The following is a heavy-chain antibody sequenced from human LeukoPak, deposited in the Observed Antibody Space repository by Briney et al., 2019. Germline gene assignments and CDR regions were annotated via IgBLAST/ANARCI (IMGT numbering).Heavy chain of an antibody. V-gene: IGHV3-74*01. CDR2: LNTDGSIT. J-gene: IGHJ4*02. CDR3: ARAGSYRFDY. D-gene: IGHD1-26*01. Sequence: GGSLSLSWAAAEFTFSSYWRHWVRQAPGKGPVWVSRLNTDGSITNYADSVKGRFTISRDDAKSTLYLQMNSLRAEDTAVYYCARAGSYRFDYWGLGTLVTVSS. CDR1: EFTFSSYW.